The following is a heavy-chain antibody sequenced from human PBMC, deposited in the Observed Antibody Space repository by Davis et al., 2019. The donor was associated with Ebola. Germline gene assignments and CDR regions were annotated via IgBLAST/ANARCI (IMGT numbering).Heavy chain of an antibody. Sequence: ASVQVSCKASGYTFTGYYMHWVRQAPGQGLEWMGRINPNSGGTNYAQKFQGRVTMTRDTSISTAYMELSRLRSDDTAVYYCARGGPGLVIILSLALIWGQGTLVTVSS. D-gene: IGHD3/OR15-3a*01. V-gene: IGHV1-2*06. CDR2: INPNSGGT. CDR1: GYTFTGYY. J-gene: IGHJ4*02. CDR3: ARGGPGLVIILSLALI.